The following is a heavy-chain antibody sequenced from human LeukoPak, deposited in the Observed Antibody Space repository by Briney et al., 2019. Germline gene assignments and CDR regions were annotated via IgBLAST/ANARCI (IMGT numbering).Heavy chain of an antibody. J-gene: IGHJ4*02. Sequence: SETLSLTCAVYGGSFSGYYWSWIRQPPGKGLEWIGEINHSGSTNYNPFLTSRVTISVDTSKNQFSLKLSSVTAADTAVYYCARDLMGIAYRGAFYYWGQGTLVTVSS. CDR3: ARDLMGIAYRGAFYY. CDR1: GGSFSGYY. V-gene: IGHV4-34*01. D-gene: IGHD6-13*01. CDR2: INHSGST.